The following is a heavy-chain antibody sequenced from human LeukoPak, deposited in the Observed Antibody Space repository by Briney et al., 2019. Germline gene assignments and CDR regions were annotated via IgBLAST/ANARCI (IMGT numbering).Heavy chain of an antibody. CDR1: GFTFSSCS. V-gene: IGHV3-21*01. D-gene: IGHD5-12*01. CDR2: ISSSSSYI. Sequence: GGSLRLSCAASGFTFSSCSMNWVRQAPGKGLEWVSSISSSSSYIYYADSVKGRFTISRDNAKNSLYLQMNSLRAEDTAVYYCARVKEASAFDIWGQGTMITVSS. J-gene: IGHJ3*02. CDR3: ARVKEASAFDI.